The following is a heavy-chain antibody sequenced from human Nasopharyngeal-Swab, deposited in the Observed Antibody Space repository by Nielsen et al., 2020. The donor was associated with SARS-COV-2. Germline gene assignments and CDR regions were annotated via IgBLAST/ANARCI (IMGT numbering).Heavy chain of an antibody. CDR2: ISGSGGST. Sequence: GESLKISCAASGFTFSSYAMSWVRQAPGKGLEWVSAISGSGGSTYYADSVKGRFTISRDNSKNTLYLQMNSLRAEDTAEYYCAKGQQWLVQNFDYWGQGTLVTVSS. J-gene: IGHJ4*02. V-gene: IGHV3-23*01. D-gene: IGHD6-19*01. CDR1: GFTFSSYA. CDR3: AKGQQWLVQNFDY.